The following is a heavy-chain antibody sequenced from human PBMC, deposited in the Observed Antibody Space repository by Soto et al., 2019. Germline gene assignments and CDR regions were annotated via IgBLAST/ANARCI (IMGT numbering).Heavy chain of an antibody. CDR1: GGSINSGGYC. CDR3: SRGILV. J-gene: IGHJ4*02. CDR2: CSYGEST. Sequence: QVQLQESGPGLVKPSQTLSLTCTVSGGSINSGGYCWRWIRQHPGKGREGSGCCSYGESTSYNASLKSRVTISVDTSKNQFSLKLSSVTAADTAVYYCSRGILVWGQGTLITVSS. V-gene: IGHV4-31*03. D-gene: IGHD5-18*01.